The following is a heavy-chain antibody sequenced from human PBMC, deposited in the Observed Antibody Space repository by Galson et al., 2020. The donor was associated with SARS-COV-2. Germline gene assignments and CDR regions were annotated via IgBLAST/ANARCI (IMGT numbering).Heavy chain of an antibody. CDR3: ARDRIIFGGGYYIYGLDV. CDR1: GFTFTSYP. V-gene: IGHV3-30-3*01. D-gene: IGHD3-3*01. J-gene: IGHJ6*02. Sequence: GGSLRLSCAASGFTFTSYPMYWVRQASGKGLDWVAVISFDGDTEYIADSVKGRSSISRDNSKNILYLQMNSLRAEDTAVYYCARDRIIFGGGYYIYGLDVWGQGSSVSVSS. CDR2: ISFDGDTE.